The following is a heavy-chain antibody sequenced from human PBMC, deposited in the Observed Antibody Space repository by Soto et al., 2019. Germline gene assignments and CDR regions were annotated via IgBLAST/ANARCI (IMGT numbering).Heavy chain of an antibody. J-gene: IGHJ4*02. CDR1: GGTFSSYA. V-gene: IGHV1-69*12. Sequence: QVQLVQSGAEVKKPGSSVKVSCTASGGTFSSYAISWVRQDPGQGLEWIGGIIPIFGTANYAQKFQGRVTITADESTSTAYMELSSLRSEDTAVYYCASGSELTYSSSWWGAIDYWGQGTLVTVSS. D-gene: IGHD6-13*01. CDR3: ASGSELTYSSSWWGAIDY. CDR2: IIPIFGTA.